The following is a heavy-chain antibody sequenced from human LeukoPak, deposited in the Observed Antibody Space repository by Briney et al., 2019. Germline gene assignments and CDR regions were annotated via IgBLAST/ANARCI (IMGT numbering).Heavy chain of an antibody. D-gene: IGHD2/OR15-2a*01. CDR1: GGSISSYY. CDR2: IHYSGST. Sequence: PSETLSLTCTVSGGSISSYYWSWIRQPPGKGLEWIGYIHYSGSTNYNPSLKSRVIISVDTSKNQFSLKLSSVTAADTAVYYCTREAPICTSCTFYDKWGPGTLVTFSS. V-gene: IGHV4-59*01. CDR3: TREAPICTSCTFYDK. J-gene: IGHJ4*02.